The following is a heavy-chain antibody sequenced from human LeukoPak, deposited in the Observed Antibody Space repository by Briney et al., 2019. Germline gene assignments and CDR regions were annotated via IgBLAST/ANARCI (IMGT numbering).Heavy chain of an antibody. D-gene: IGHD3-16*01. CDR3: ARGGGLDV. Sequence: GGSLRLTCATSGFTFSSYWMNWARQAPGKGLEWVASINHNGNVNYYVDSVKGRFTISRDNAKNSLYLQMSNLRAEDTAVYFCARGGGLDVWGQGATVTVSS. CDR1: GFTFSSYW. V-gene: IGHV3-7*03. J-gene: IGHJ6*02. CDR2: INHNGNVN.